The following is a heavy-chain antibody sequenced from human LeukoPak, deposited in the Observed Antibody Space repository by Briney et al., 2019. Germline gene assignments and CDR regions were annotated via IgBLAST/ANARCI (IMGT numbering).Heavy chain of an antibody. V-gene: IGHV2-5*02. CDR2: IYWDDNK. Sequence: SGPMLVNPTQTLTLTCTFSGFSLSSTGVGVGWIRQPPGKALEWLALIYWDDNKLYSPSLKSRLTITKDTSKNQVVLTMTNMDPVDTATYYCAHYGDYRSLYCFDHWGQGTLVTVSS. D-gene: IGHD4-17*01. CDR1: GFSLSSTGVG. J-gene: IGHJ4*02. CDR3: AHYGDYRSLYCFDH.